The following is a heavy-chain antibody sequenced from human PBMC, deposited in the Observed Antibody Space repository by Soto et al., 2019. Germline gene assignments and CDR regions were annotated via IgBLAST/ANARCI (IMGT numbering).Heavy chain of an antibody. Sequence: GGSLRLSCAASGFTFSSYWMHWVRQAPGKGLVWVSRINSDGSSTSYADSVKGRFTISRDNAKNTPYLQMNSLRAEDTAVYYCARGGYYGSGRYYYYGMDVWGQGTTVTVSS. D-gene: IGHD3-10*01. CDR3: ARGGYYGSGRYYYYGMDV. V-gene: IGHV3-74*01. CDR1: GFTFSSYW. CDR2: INSDGSST. J-gene: IGHJ6*02.